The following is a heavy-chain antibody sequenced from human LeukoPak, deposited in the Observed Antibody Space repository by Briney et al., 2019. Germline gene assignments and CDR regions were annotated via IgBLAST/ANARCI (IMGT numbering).Heavy chain of an antibody. D-gene: IGHD2-2*01. CDR1: GFTFSSSW. Sequence: GGSLRLSCAASGFTFSSSWIYWVRQAPGKGLVYVSRINHDGSGTTYAASVKGRFTISRDNDKNTLYLQMDSLRVEDTALYYCARGGAYHAFDIWGQGTMVTVSS. J-gene: IGHJ3*02. CDR2: INHDGSGT. V-gene: IGHV3-74*01. CDR3: ARGGAYHAFDI.